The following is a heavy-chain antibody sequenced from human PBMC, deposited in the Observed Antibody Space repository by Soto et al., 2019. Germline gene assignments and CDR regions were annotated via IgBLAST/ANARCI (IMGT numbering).Heavy chain of an antibody. D-gene: IGHD3-10*01. Sequence: QLQLQESGPGLVRPSGTLSLTCAVSGGFTSTNNWWSWVRQPPGKGLEWIGDAYHSGSTEYNPSLKSLVSISVDKSKNQISLKLTSATAADTAVYYCARSPTSSYYGGIGTCDYWGQGTLVTVSS. CDR1: GGFTSTNNW. J-gene: IGHJ4*02. CDR2: AYHSGST. CDR3: ARSPTSSYYGGIGTCDY. V-gene: IGHV4-4*02.